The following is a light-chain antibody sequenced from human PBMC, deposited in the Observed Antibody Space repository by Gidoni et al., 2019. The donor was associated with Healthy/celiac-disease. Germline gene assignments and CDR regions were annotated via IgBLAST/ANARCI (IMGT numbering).Light chain of an antibody. CDR2: DAS. V-gene: IGKV1-33*01. J-gene: IGKJ3*01. Sequence: DIQRTQSPSSLSASVGDRVTITCQASQDISNYLTWYQQKPGKAPKLLIYDASNLETGVPSRFSGSGSGTDFTFTISSLQPEDIATYYCQQYDNLPLTFGPGTQVDIK. CDR1: QDISNY. CDR3: QQYDNLPLT.